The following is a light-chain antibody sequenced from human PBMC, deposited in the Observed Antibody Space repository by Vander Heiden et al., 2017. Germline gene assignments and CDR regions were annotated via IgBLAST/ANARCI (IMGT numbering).Light chain of an antibody. J-gene: IGKJ2*01. Sequence: DLQMTPSPPSLSASVGDRVTITCRESQSISSYLNWYQQKPGKAPKLLIYAASSLQSGVPSRFSGSGSGTDFTLTISSLQPEDVATYYCQQSYSTPYTFGQGTKLEIK. CDR2: AAS. CDR3: QQSYSTPYT. V-gene: IGKV1-39*01. CDR1: QSISSY.